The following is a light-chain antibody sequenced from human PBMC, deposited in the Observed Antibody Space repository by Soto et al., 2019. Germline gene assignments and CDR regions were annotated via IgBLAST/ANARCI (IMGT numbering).Light chain of an antibody. CDR2: ENN. CDR1: SSNIGNNY. CDR3: GTWDSSLSAGL. J-gene: IGLJ1*01. Sequence: QSVLTQPPSVSAGPGQKVTISCSGRSSNIGNNYVSWYQQLPGTAPKLLIYENNKRPSGIPDRFSGSKSGTSATLGITGLQTGDEADYYCGTWDSSLSAGLFGTGTKLTVL. V-gene: IGLV1-51*02.